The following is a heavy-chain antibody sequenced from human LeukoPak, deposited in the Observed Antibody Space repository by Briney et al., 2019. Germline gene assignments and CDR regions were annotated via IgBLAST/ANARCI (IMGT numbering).Heavy chain of an antibody. J-gene: IGHJ4*02. CDR1: GYTFTNYA. CDR2: IKAGNGST. Sequence: ASVKVSCKASGYTFTNYAMHWVRQAPGQRLEWMGWIKAGNGSTMYSQNFQDRVTITRDTSASTAYMEPRSLKFEDTAVYFCARDSFGTSRPSDYWGQGTLVTVSS. D-gene: IGHD2-2*01. CDR3: ARDSFGTSRPSDY. V-gene: IGHV1-3*01.